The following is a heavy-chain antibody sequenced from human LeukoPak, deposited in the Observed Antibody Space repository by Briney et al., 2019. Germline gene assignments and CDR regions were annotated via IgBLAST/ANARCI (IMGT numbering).Heavy chain of an antibody. CDR1: GFTFSSYG. CDR2: ISYDGSNK. J-gene: IGHJ4*02. CDR3: AKDGIVVSYFDY. D-gene: IGHD3-22*01. Sequence: GGSLRLSCAASGFTFSSYGIHWVRQAPGKGLEWVAIISYDGSNKYYADSVKGRFTISRDNSKNTLYLQMKSLRAEDTAMYYCAKDGIVVSYFDYWGQGTLVTVSS. V-gene: IGHV3-30*18.